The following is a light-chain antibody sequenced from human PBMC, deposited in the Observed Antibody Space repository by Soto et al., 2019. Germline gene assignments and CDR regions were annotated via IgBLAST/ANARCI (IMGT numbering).Light chain of an antibody. CDR3: QQYDDYCT. CDR2: KAS. V-gene: IGKV1-5*03. J-gene: IGKJ1*01. Sequence: DTPMTQSPSTLSASVRDRVTITCRASQDVNGWLAWYQQKPGKTPKLLIYKASSLESGVPSRFSGSGSGTEFTLTISSLQPDDFASYYCQQYDDYCTFGQGTKVEIK. CDR1: QDVNGW.